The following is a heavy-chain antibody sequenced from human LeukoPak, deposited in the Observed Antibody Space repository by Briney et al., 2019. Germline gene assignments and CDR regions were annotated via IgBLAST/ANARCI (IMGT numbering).Heavy chain of an antibody. D-gene: IGHD1-1*01. V-gene: IGHV1-2*02. Sequence: ASVKVSCKASGYTFTGYYMHWVRQAPGQGLEWMGWINPNSGGTNYAQKFQGRVTMTRDTSISTAYMELSSLRSEDTAVYYCARELTTGMYFFDYWGQGTLVTVSS. CDR3: ARELTTGMYFFDY. CDR2: INPNSGGT. J-gene: IGHJ4*02. CDR1: GYTFTGYY.